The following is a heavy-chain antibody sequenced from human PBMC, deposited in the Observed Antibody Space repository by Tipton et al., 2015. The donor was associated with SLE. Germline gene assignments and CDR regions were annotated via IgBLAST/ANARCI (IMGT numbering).Heavy chain of an antibody. CDR3: ATYNIGLAFDI. D-gene: IGHD1-14*01. Sequence: SLRLSCAGSGFTFSDYHLSWIRQSPGKGRECVSFISPTSSHIIYADSVKGRFTVSRDNAKNSMYLQMNSLTAEDTALYYCATYNIGLAFDIWGPGTVVTVSS. CDR2: ISPTSSHI. V-gene: IGHV3-11*06. J-gene: IGHJ3*02. CDR1: GFTFSDYH.